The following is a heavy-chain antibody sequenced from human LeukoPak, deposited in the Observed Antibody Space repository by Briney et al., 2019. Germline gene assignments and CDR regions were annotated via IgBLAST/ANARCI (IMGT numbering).Heavy chain of an antibody. D-gene: IGHD3-22*01. CDR2: IKQDGSEK. CDR3: ARVGDSSGYYPFDY. CDR1: GFTFSSYR. Sequence: GGSLRLSCAASGFTFSSYRMSWVRQAPGKGLEWVANIKQDGSEKYYVDSVKGRFTISRDNAKNSLYLQMNSLRAEDTAVYYCARVGDSSGYYPFDYWGQGTLVTVSS. V-gene: IGHV3-7*01. J-gene: IGHJ4*02.